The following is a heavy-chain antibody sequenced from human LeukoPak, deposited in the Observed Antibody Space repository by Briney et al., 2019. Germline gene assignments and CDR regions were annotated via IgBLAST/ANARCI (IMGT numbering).Heavy chain of an antibody. CDR3: AKAPGRYCSSTRCQATLDY. J-gene: IGHJ4*02. CDR1: GFTFSTYG. V-gene: IGHV3-33*06. CDR2: IWYDGSNK. D-gene: IGHD2-2*01. Sequence: GGSLRLSCAASGFTFSTYGMHWVRQAPGRGLEWVAVIWYDGSNKYNADSERGRFTNSRDNYPNLLYLEMNNLRDEDTAVYYCAKAPGRYCSSTRCQATLDYWGQGTLVTVSS.